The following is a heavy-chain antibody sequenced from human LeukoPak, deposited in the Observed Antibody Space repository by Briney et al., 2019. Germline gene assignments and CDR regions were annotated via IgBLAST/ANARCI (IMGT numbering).Heavy chain of an antibody. V-gene: IGHV3-23*01. CDR3: AKVPNSSGWRHYFDY. J-gene: IGHJ4*02. CDR2: ISGGGGST. CDR1: GFTFSSYA. D-gene: IGHD6-19*01. Sequence: GGSLRLSCAASGFTFSSYAMSWVRQAPGKGLEWVSAISGGGGSTYYADSVKGRFTISGDNSKNTLYLQMNSLRAEDTAVYYCAKVPNSSGWRHYFDYWGQGTLVTVSS.